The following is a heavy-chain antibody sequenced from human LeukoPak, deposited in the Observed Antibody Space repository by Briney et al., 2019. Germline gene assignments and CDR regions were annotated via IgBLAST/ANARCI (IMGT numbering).Heavy chain of an antibody. J-gene: IGHJ4*02. CDR3: AKEGYCSSTSCYAELDY. D-gene: IGHD2-2*01. V-gene: IGHV3-23*01. Sequence: GRFTISRDNSKNTLYLQMNSLRAEDTAVYYCAKEGYCSSTSCYAELDYWGQGTLVTVSS.